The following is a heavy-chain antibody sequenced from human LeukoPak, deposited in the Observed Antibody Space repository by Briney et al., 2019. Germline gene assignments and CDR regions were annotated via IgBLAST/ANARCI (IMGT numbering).Heavy chain of an antibody. CDR3: ARGETRYCSSTSCPWYFDL. CDR2: IYHSEST. J-gene: IGHJ2*01. CDR1: GGSISSGAYS. V-gene: IGHV4-30-2*01. Sequence: PSQTLSLTCAVSGGSISSGAYSWSWIRQPPGKGLEWIGYIYHSESTYYNPSLKSRVTISVDWSKNHFSLKLSSVTAADTAVYFCARGETRYCSSTSCPWYFDLWGRGTLVTVSS. D-gene: IGHD2-2*01.